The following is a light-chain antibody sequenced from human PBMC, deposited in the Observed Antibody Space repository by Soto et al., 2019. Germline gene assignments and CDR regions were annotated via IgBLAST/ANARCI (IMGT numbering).Light chain of an antibody. Sequence: DIVMTQSPLSLPVTPGEPASISCRSSQTLLHSNGYNYLDWYLLKLGQSPQLLIYLGSNRASGVPDRFSGSGSGTDFTLKISRVEAEDVGVYYCMQALQTPPAFGQGTRLEIK. CDR2: LGS. J-gene: IGKJ5*01. CDR1: QTLLHSNGYNY. V-gene: IGKV2-28*01. CDR3: MQALQTPPA.